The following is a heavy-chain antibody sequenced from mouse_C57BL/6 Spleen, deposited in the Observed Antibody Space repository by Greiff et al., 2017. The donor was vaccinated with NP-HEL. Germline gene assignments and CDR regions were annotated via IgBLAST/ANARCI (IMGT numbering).Heavy chain of an antibody. D-gene: IGHD1-1*01. Sequence: QVQLQQPGAELVKPGASVKVSCKASGYTFTSYWMHWVKQRPGQGLEWIGRIHPSDSDTNYNQKFKGKATLTVDKSSSTAYMQLSSLTSEDSAVYYCAPWDTGSSSAGFAYWGQGTLVTVSA. V-gene: IGHV1-74*01. CDR2: IHPSDSDT. CDR3: APWDTGSSSAGFAY. CDR1: GYTFTSYW. J-gene: IGHJ3*01.